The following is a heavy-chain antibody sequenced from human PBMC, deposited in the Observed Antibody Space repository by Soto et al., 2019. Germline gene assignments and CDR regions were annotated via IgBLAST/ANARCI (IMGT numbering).Heavy chain of an antibody. CDR1: GFKFNTYG. J-gene: IGHJ3*01. CDR2: ISNDGSDK. CDR3: AKDYADLDSSGYPQP. D-gene: IGHD3-22*01. V-gene: IGHV3-30*18. Sequence: QVQLVESGGGVVQPGRSLRLSCAASGFKFNTYGMHWVRQAPGKGLEWAAVISNDGSDKYYADSVKGRFTISRDNSKNTLYLQMNSLRAEDTSVYYCAKDYADLDSSGYPQPWGQGTKVTFCS.